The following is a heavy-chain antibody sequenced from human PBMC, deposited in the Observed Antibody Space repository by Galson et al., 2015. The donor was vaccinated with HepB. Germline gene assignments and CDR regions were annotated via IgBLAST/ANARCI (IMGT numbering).Heavy chain of an antibody. V-gene: IGHV3-33*01. CDR1: GFTFSTYG. CDR3: ARDGGTTVTQLEY. J-gene: IGHJ4*02. CDR2: IWYDGSNK. D-gene: IGHD4-17*01. Sequence: SLRLSCAASGFTFSTYGMHWVRQAPGKGLEWVAVIWYDGSNKNHVDSVKGRFTISRDNSKNTMYLQMNSLRVEDTAVYYCARDGGTTVTQLEYWGQGTLVTVSS.